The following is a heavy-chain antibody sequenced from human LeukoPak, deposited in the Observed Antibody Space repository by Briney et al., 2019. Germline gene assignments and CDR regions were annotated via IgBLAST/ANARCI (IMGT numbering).Heavy chain of an antibody. CDR1: GFTFSSYW. V-gene: IGHV3-7*01. CDR3: ARRWLQSYAFDI. Sequence: GGSLRLSCAASGFTFSSYWMSWVRQAPGEGLEWVANIKQDGSEKYYVDSVKGRFTISRDNAKKSLYLQMNSLRVEDTAVYYCARRWLQSYAFDIWGQGTMVTVSS. J-gene: IGHJ3*02. CDR2: IKQDGSEK. D-gene: IGHD5-24*01.